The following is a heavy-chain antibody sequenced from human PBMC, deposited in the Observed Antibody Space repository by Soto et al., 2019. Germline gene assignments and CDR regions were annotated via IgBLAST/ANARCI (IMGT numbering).Heavy chain of an antibody. D-gene: IGHD3-3*01. Sequence: QVTLKESGPVLVNPTEPLTLTCTVSGLSLSNPKMGVSWIRQSPGRALEWLAHIFSNDEKSYNTSLKSRLTISKDTSKSQVALTMTSMDPVDTATYYCARLTYYNFWSGSYIEVFYFDYWGQGTLVTVSS. CDR2: IFSNDEK. J-gene: IGHJ4*02. CDR3: ARLTYYNFWSGSYIEVFYFDY. CDR1: GLSLSNPKMG. V-gene: IGHV2-26*01.